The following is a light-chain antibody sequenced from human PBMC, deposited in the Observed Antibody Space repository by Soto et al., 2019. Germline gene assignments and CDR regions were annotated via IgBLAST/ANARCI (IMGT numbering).Light chain of an antibody. Sequence: QSVLTQPASLSGSPGQSITLSCPGTSRDVGSYNLVSWYQQHPGKAPKLMIYEVSKRPSGVSNRFSGSKSGNTASLTISGLQAEDEADYYCCSYAGSSTFPYVFGTGTKVTVL. V-gene: IGLV2-23*02. CDR1: SRDVGSYNL. CDR3: CSYAGSSTFPYV. J-gene: IGLJ1*01. CDR2: EVS.